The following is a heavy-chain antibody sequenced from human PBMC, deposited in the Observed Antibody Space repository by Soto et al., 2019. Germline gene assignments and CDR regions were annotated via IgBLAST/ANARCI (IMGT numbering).Heavy chain of an antibody. V-gene: IGHV4-34*01. J-gene: IGHJ6*03. CDR2: INHSGST. D-gene: IGHD2-2*01. Sequence: SDTVSLTCAVYGRSFSGYYWSWIRQPPGKGLEWIGEINHSGSTNYNPSLKSRVTISVDTSKNQFSLKLSSVTAADTAVYYCARGGPLGGYCSSTSCYHHYYYYMDVWGKGTTVTVSS. CDR1: GRSFSGYY. CDR3: ARGGPLGGYCSSTSCYHHYYYYMDV.